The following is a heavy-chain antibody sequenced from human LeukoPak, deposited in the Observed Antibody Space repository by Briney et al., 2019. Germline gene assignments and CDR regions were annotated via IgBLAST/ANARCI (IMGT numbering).Heavy chain of an antibody. V-gene: IGHV3-66*03. CDR3: AKARTYGWSSGSSLDSMDV. Sequence: GGSLRLSCTVSGFTVSSNSMSWVRQAPGKGLEWVSFIYSDNTHYSDSVKGRFTISRDNSKNTLYVQMNSLRAEDTAMYYCAKARTYGWSSGSSLDSMDVWGKGTTVTISS. J-gene: IGHJ6*03. CDR1: GFTVSSNS. CDR2: IYSDNT. D-gene: IGHD1-26*01.